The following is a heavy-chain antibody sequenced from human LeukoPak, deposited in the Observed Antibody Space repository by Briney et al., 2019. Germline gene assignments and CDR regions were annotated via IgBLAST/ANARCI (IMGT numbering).Heavy chain of an antibody. CDR2: IYYSGST. D-gene: IGHD1-14*01. J-gene: IGHJ3*02. CDR1: GGSISSYY. V-gene: IGHV4-59*01. Sequence: LETLSPTCTVSGGSISSYYWSWIRQPPGKGLEWIGYIYYSGSTNYNPSLKSRVTISVDTSKNQFSLKLSSVTAADTAVYYCATGPSPRMLFDIWGQGTMVTVSS. CDR3: ATGPSPRMLFDI.